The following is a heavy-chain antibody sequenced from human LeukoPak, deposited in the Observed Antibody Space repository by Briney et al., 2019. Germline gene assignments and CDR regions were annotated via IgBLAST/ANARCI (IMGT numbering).Heavy chain of an antibody. CDR3: ARGGPFGRPTNYYYYMDV. V-gene: IGHV1-18*01. Sequence: ASVKVSCKASGYTFTSYGISWVRQAPGQGLEWMGWISAYNGNTNYAQKLQGRVTMTTDTSTSTAYMELRSLRSEDTAVYYCARGGPFGRPTNYYYYMDVWGKGTTVTVSS. D-gene: IGHD3-10*01. CDR2: ISAYNGNT. CDR1: GYTFTSYG. J-gene: IGHJ6*03.